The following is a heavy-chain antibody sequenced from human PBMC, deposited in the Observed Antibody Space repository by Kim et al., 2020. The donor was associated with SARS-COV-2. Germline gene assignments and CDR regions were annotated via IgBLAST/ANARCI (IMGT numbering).Heavy chain of an antibody. CDR2: INHSGST. J-gene: IGHJ5*02. CDR1: GGSFSGYY. D-gene: IGHD3-10*01. CDR3: ARGSYYYGSGSSRFDP. Sequence: SETLSLTCAVYGGSFSGYYWSWIRQPPGKGLEWIGEINHSGSTNYNPSLKSRVTISVDTSKNQFSLQLSSVSAADTAGYYCARGSYYYGSGSSRFDPWGPRTLFTVSP. V-gene: IGHV4-34*01.